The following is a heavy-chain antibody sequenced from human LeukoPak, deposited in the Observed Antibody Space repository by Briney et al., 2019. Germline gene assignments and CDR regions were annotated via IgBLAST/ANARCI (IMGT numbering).Heavy chain of an antibody. J-gene: IGHJ4*02. CDR2: ISPTGSTM. CDR3: VRGGGRIIETGGDS. CDR1: EFTFSAYA. D-gene: IGHD3-16*01. V-gene: IGHV3-48*04. Sequence: GGSLRLSCATSEFTFSAYAMNWVRQAPGKGLEWVGYISPTGSTMFYAGSVKGRFTISRDNADNSLYLQMKSLRVEDTAMYYCVRGGGRIIETGGDSWGQGTLATVSS.